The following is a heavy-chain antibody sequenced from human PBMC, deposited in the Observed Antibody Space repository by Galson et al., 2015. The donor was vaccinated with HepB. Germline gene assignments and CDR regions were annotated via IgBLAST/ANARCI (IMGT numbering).Heavy chain of an antibody. CDR1: GFTLSSYD. Sequence: SLRLSCAASGFTLSSYDMHWVRQPTGKGLEWVSGIGIAGNIYYSDSVKGRFTISRDSAENSLYLQMNSLRAGDTAVYYCARVFQPGFDMWGQRTVVTVSS. CDR3: ARVFQPGFDM. J-gene: IGHJ3*02. V-gene: IGHV3-13*01. D-gene: IGHD3-3*01. CDR2: IGIAGNI.